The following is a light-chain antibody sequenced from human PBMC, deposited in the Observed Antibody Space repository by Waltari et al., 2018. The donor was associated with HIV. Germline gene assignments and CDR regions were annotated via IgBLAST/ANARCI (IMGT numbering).Light chain of an antibody. J-gene: IGKJ2*01. CDR1: QSLLYGSNNKNY. CDR2: WAS. Sequence: DVVKTQSPDSLTVSVGERATLNCKSSQSLLYGSNNKNYLAWYQQRPGHRPKLLIYWASTRQSGVPDRFSGSGSGTDFSLTISSLQAEDVAVYYCQQYYLVPYTFGQGTKLEIK. CDR3: QQYYLVPYT. V-gene: IGKV4-1*01.